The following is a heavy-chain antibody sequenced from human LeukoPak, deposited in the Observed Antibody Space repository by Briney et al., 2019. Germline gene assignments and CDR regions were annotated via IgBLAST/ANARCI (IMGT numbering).Heavy chain of an antibody. CDR1: GFTFSSHL. D-gene: IGHD3-3*01. Sequence: GGSLRVSCAASGFTFSSHLMHWVRQVPGKGLVWVSRMNSDGSITSYADSVKGRFTISRDNAKNMLYLQMNSLRAEDTAVYYCARGTVFWRGVDYWGQGTLVTVSS. V-gene: IGHV3-74*01. J-gene: IGHJ4*02. CDR2: MNSDGSIT. CDR3: ARGTVFWRGVDY.